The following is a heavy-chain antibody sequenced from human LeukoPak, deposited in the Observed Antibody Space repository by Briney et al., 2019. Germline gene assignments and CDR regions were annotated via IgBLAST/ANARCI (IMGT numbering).Heavy chain of an antibody. Sequence: TGGSLRLSCAASGFTFSSYWTHWVRQAPGKGLVWVSRINSDGSSTSYADSVKGRFTISRDNAKNTLYLQMNSLRAEDTAVYYCARVSTLSIAAAGSPWFDPWGQGTLVTVST. J-gene: IGHJ5*02. CDR3: ARVSTLSIAAAGSPWFDP. CDR1: GFTFSSYW. CDR2: INSDGSST. D-gene: IGHD6-13*01. V-gene: IGHV3-74*01.